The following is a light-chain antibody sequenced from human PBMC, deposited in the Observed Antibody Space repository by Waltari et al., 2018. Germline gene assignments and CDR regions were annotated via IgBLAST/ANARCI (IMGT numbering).Light chain of an antibody. V-gene: IGKV1-5*03. J-gene: IGKJ3*01. Sequence: DIQLTQSPSTLSASVGDRVTNSCRASQSISSWLAWYQQKPGKAPTLLLYKASSLESGVPSRFSGSGSGTEFTLTISSLQPDDFATYYCQQYNNYPFTFGPGTKVDIK. CDR1: QSISSW. CDR3: QQYNNYPFT. CDR2: KAS.